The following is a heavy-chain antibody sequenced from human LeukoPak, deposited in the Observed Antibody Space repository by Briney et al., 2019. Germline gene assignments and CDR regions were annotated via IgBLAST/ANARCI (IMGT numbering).Heavy chain of an antibody. CDR2: INPDNGGT. J-gene: IGHJ4*02. CDR1: GYTFTSYY. CDR3: ARSPSVELDY. V-gene: IGHV1-2*02. Sequence: ASVKVSCKTSGYTFTSYYIHWVRQAPGQGLDYMGWINPDNGGTNYAQNFQGRVIMTRDTSISTAYMQLSRLTSDDTAVYYCARSPSVELDYWGRGTLVSVSS. D-gene: IGHD2-15*01.